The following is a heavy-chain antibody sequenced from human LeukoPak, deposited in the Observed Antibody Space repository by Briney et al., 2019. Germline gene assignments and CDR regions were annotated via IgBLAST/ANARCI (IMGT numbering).Heavy chain of an antibody. Sequence: SETLSLTCTVSGGSISSGFYYWSWIRQPAGKGLEWIGRIYTSGSTNYNPSLKSRVTISVDTSKNQFSLRLSSVTAADTAVYYCASSTYYYDSSGYYYRPRYFQHWGQGTLVTVSS. D-gene: IGHD3-22*01. CDR2: IYTSGST. CDR3: ASSTYYYDSSGYYYRPRYFQH. V-gene: IGHV4-61*02. J-gene: IGHJ1*01. CDR1: GGSISSGFYY.